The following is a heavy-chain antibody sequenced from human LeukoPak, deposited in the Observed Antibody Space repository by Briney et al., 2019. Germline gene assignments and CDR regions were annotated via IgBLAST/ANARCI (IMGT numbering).Heavy chain of an antibody. CDR1: GFSLSTSGVG. Sequence: SGPTLVNPTQTLTLTCTFSGFSLSTSGVGVGWIRQPPGKALEWLALIYWDDDKRYSPSLKSRLTITKDTSKNQVVLTMTNMDPVDTATYYCAHTSCSGGSCYPLGAFDIWGQGTMVTVSS. CDR3: AHTSCSGGSCYPLGAFDI. D-gene: IGHD2-15*01. J-gene: IGHJ3*02. V-gene: IGHV2-5*02. CDR2: IYWDDDK.